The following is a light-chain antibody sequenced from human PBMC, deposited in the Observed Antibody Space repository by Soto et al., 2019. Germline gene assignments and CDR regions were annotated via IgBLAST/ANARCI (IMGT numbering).Light chain of an antibody. CDR3: QQYNNWPPMYT. V-gene: IGKV3-15*01. CDR2: AAS. CDR1: QSVSSN. Sequence: EIVMTQSPATLSVSPEERATLSCRDSQSVSSNLAWYQQKPGQAPRLLIYAASTRATGVPARFSGSGSGTEFNLTISSLKSEDFAVYYCQQYNNWPPMYTFGQGTKLEIK. J-gene: IGKJ2*01.